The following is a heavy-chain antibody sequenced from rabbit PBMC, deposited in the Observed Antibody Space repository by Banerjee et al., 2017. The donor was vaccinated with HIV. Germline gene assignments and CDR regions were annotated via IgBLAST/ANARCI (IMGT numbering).Heavy chain of an antibody. CDR3: ARDILYGTSSASYIPSNL. V-gene: IGHV1S45*01. CDR1: GFSFSSSYW. Sequence: QEQLEESGGDLVKPEGSLTLTCTASGFSFSSSYWICWVRQAPGKGLEWIAGIYTGDGDAHYASWAKGRFTISKTSSTTVTLQMTSLTGADTATYFCARDILYGTSSASYIPSNLWGQGTLVTVS. CDR2: IYTGDGDA. D-gene: IGHD1-1*01. J-gene: IGHJ4*01.